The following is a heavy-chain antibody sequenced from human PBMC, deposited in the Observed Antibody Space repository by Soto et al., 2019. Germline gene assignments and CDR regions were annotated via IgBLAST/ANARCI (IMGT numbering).Heavy chain of an antibody. CDR3: ITAPLR. V-gene: IGHV3-15*01. CDR1: GFNFSNAW. J-gene: IGHJ4*02. Sequence: QLVESGGGFVKPGMSLRLTCEASGFNFSNAWMTWVRQAPGKGLERVGIIRSQGDGGAADYAAPVRGRFTISRDDSQNLVFLHMDNLQPEDTDVYYCITAPLRWGQGTLVTVSS. CDR2: IRSQGDGGAA.